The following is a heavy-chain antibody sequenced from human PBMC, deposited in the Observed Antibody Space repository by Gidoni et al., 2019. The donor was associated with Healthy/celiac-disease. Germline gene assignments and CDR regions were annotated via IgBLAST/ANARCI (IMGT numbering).Heavy chain of an antibody. CDR1: GGSFSGYY. D-gene: IGHD2-15*01. J-gene: IGHJ4*02. Sequence: QVQLQQWGAGLLKPSETLSLTCAVYGGSFSGYYWSWIRQPPGEGLEWIGEINHSGSTNYNPSLKSRVTISVDTSKNQFSLKLSSVTAADTAVYYCARGRNRYCSGGSCYSWFDYWGQGTLVTVSS. CDR2: INHSGST. CDR3: ARGRNRYCSGGSCYSWFDY. V-gene: IGHV4-34*01.